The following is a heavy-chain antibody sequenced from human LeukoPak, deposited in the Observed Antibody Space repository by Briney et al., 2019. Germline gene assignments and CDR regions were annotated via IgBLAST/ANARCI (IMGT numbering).Heavy chain of an antibody. CDR1: GFTFSSYW. CDR2: IKQDGSEK. D-gene: IGHD3-9*01. J-gene: IGHJ4*02. Sequence: GGSLRLSCAASGFTFSSYWMSWVRQAPGEGLEWVANIKQDGSEKYYVDSVKGRFTISRDNAKNSLYLQMNSLRAEDTAVYYCARDLSYYDILTGYHQLQNFDYWGQGTLVTVSS. CDR3: ARDLSYYDILTGYHQLQNFDY. V-gene: IGHV3-7*01.